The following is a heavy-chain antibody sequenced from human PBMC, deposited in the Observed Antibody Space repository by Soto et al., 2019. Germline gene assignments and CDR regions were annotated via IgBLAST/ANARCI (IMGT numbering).Heavy chain of an antibody. J-gene: IGHJ4*02. CDR3: ARGRHWLDY. V-gene: IGHV4-34*11. CDR1: GGSFSGYY. CDR2: IYHTGST. D-gene: IGHD6-19*01. Sequence: PSETLSLTCAVYGGSFSGYYWSWIRQPPGKGLEWIGYIYHTGSTNYNPSLKSRVTISVDTSENHFTLNLGSVTAADTAVYYCARGRHWLDYWGPGFLVTVSS.